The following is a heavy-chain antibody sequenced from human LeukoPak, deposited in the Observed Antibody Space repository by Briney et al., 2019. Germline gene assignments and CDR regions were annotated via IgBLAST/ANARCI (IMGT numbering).Heavy chain of an antibody. CDR3: ARDGYSSGWLSIDY. J-gene: IGHJ4*02. D-gene: IGHD6-19*01. V-gene: IGHV4-59*01. Sequence: SETLSLTCTVSGGSISSYYWSWIRQPPGKGLEWIGYIYYSGSTNYNPSLKSRVTISVDTSKNQFSLKLSSVTAADTAVYYCARDGYSSGWLSIDYWGQGTLVTVSS. CDR1: GGSISSYY. CDR2: IYYSGST.